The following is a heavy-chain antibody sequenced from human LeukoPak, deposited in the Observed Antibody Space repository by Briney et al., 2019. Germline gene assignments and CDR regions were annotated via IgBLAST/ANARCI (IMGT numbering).Heavy chain of an antibody. J-gene: IGHJ4*02. CDR2: IYYSGST. Sequence: SETLSLTCTVSGGSISSSSYYWVWIRQPPGKGLEWIGSIYYSGSTYYNPSLKSRVTISVDTSKNQFSLKLSSVTAADTAVYYCARSDYDLFFDYWGQGTLVTVSS. CDR1: GGSISSSSYY. CDR3: ARSDYDLFFDY. V-gene: IGHV4-39*07. D-gene: IGHD3-16*01.